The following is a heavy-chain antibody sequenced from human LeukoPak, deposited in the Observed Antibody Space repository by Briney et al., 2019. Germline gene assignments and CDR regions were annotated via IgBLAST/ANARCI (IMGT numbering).Heavy chain of an antibody. CDR3: ARWPSKTPSKVFDY. J-gene: IGHJ4*02. CDR2: INPNSGGT. CDR1: GYTFTGYY. V-gene: IGHV1-2*02. Sequence: ASVKVSCEASGYTFTGYYMHWVRQAPGQGLEWMGWINPNSGGTNYAQKFQGRVTMTRDTSISTAYMELSRLRSDDTAVYYCARWPSKTPSKVFDYWGQGTLVTVSS.